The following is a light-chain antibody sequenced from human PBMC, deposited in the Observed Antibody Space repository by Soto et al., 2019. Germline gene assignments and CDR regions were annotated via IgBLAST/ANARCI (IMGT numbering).Light chain of an antibody. CDR1: QSVSDN. V-gene: IGKV3-15*01. CDR2: GAS. J-gene: IGKJ2*01. CDR3: QQYDTWPPMYT. Sequence: EIVMTQSPATLSVSPGGRATLSCRASQSVSDNLAWYQQKPGQPPRLLIYGASTRATGIPARFSGSGSGTEFTLTISSLQYEDFAVYYCQQYDTWPPMYTFGQGTNLEIK.